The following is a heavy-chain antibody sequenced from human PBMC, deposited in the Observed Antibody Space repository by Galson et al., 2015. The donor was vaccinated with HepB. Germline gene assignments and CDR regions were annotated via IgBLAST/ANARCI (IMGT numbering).Heavy chain of an antibody. CDR1: GGSISSYY. Sequence: ETLSLTCTVSGGSISSYYWSWIRQPPGKGLEWIGYIYYSGSTNYNPSLKSRVTISVDTSKNQFSLKLSSVTAADTAVYYCARCRNWNDGLDPWGQGTLVTVSS. D-gene: IGHD1-20*01. V-gene: IGHV4-59*01. J-gene: IGHJ5*02. CDR2: IYYSGST. CDR3: ARCRNWNDGLDP.